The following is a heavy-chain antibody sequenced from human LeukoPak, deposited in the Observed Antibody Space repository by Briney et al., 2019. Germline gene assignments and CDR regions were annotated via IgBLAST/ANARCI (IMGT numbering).Heavy chain of an antibody. V-gene: IGHV1-8*01. CDR2: MNPNSGNT. CDR3: ARATHSSSSGSDYYYYGMDV. D-gene: IGHD6-6*01. J-gene: IGHJ6*02. CDR1: GYTFTCYD. Sequence: ASVKVSCKASGYTFTCYDINWVRQATGQGLEWMGWMNPNSGNTGYAQKFQGRVTMTRNTSISTAYMELSSLRSEDTAVYYCARATHSSSSGSDYYYYGMDVWGQGTTVTVSS.